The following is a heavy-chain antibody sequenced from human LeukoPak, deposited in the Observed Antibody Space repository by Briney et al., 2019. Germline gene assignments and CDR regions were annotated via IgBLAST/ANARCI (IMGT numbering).Heavy chain of an antibody. CDR1: GGSISSYY. V-gene: IGHV4-59*01. CDR3: AREPDY. J-gene: IGHJ4*02. CDR2: IYYSRGT. Sequence: SETLSLTCTVSGGSISSYYWSWIRQPPGKGLEWIGYIYYSRGTNYNPSLKSRVTISIDTSKNQFSLKVSSVTAADTAVYYCAREPDYWGQGTLVTVSS.